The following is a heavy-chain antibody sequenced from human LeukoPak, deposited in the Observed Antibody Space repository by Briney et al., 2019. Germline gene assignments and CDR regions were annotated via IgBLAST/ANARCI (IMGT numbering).Heavy chain of an antibody. CDR1: GFTFSSYS. D-gene: IGHD1-1*01. Sequence: GGSLRLSCAASGFTFSSYSMNWVRQAPGKGLEWVSAISGSASGGTTYEDSVKGRFTISRDNSKGTLYLHMNSLRAEDTAVYYCAKVKTHWYFDNWGRGTLVTVSS. CDR2: ISGSASGGT. V-gene: IGHV3-23*01. J-gene: IGHJ4*02. CDR3: AKVKTHWYFDN.